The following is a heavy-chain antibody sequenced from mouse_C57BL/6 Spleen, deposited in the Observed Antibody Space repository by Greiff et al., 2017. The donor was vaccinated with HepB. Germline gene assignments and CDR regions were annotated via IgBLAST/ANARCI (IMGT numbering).Heavy chain of an antibody. Sequence: EVQLQQSGPELVKPGASVKISCKASGYTFTDYYMNWVKQSHGKSLEWIGDINPNNGGTSYNQKFKGKATLTVDKSSSTAYMELRSLTSEDSAVYYCARGTTVVAPAYWGQGTLVTVSA. CDR2: INPNNGGT. D-gene: IGHD1-1*01. J-gene: IGHJ3*01. CDR3: ARGTTVVAPAY. CDR1: GYTFTDYY. V-gene: IGHV1-26*01.